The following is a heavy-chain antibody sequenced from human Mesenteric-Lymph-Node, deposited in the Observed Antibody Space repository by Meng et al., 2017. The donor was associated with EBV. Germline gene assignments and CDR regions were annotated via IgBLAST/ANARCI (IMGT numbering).Heavy chain of an antibody. CDR2: IYYSGFT. D-gene: IGHD2-2*01. V-gene: IGHV4-30-4*01. J-gene: IGHJ4*02. Sequence: QLQLQESGSGMVKPSXTLSLTCAVSGGSITSGGYYWSWLRQSPGKGLEWIGDIYYSGFTSYNPSLQSRMAMSVDTSKNQFSLSLSSVTAADTAVYFCAREEHTSSYFSYWGQGTLVTVSS. CDR1: GGSITSGGYY. CDR3: AREEHTSSYFSY.